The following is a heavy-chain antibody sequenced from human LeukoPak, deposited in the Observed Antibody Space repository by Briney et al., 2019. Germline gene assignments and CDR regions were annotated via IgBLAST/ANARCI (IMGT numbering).Heavy chain of an antibody. CDR2: INSDGSST. D-gene: IGHD3-22*01. CDR3: ARDITMIVVSNWFDP. Sequence: GGSLRLSCAASGFTFSSYWMHWVRHAPGKGLVGVSRINSDGSSTIYADSVKGRFTISRDNAKNTLYLQMNSLRAEDTAVYYCARDITMIVVSNWFDPWGQGTLVTVSS. J-gene: IGHJ5*02. CDR1: GFTFSSYW. V-gene: IGHV3-74*01.